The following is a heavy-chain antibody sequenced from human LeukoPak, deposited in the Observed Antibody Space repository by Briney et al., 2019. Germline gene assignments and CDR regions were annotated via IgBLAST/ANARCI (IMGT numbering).Heavy chain of an antibody. Sequence: PWEALSLTCTASDDSISRDFWTWIRQPPGKGLEWIGYIRYRRRTEYNPSLKSRVTISIQTSKNQFSLKLTSVTAADTAIYYCARLPDVSGWPFDYWGQGILVTVSS. V-gene: IGHV4-59*01. CDR1: DDSISRDF. CDR3: ARLPDVSGWPFDY. J-gene: IGHJ4*02. CDR2: IRYRRRT. D-gene: IGHD6-19*01.